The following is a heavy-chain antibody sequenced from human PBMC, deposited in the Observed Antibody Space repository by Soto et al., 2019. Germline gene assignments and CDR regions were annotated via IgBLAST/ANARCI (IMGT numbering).Heavy chain of an antibody. CDR1: GFTFSSYG. D-gene: IGHD1-26*01. J-gene: IGHJ6*02. CDR3: ARAVSGSYLYYYYGMDV. CDR2: IWYDGSKK. V-gene: IGHV3-30*02. Sequence: PGGSLRLSCAAFGFTFSSYGVHWVRQAPGKGLEWVALIWYDGSKKYYVDSVKGRFTISRDNSKNMLYLQMNSLRAEDTAVYYCARAVSGSYLYYYYGMDVWGQGTTVTVSS.